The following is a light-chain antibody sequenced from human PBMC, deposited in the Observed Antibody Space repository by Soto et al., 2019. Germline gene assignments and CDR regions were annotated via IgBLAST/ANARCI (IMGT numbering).Light chain of an antibody. V-gene: IGKV3-20*01. CDR3: QQYDSSPLT. J-gene: IGKJ4*01. CDR1: QSVSSSY. CDR2: GAS. Sequence: EIVVTQSPGTLSLSPWDRATLSCRASQSVSSSYLAWYQQKPGQAPRLLIYGASSRATGIPDRFSGSGSGTDFTLTISRLEPEDFAVYYCQQYDSSPLTFGGGTKVEIK.